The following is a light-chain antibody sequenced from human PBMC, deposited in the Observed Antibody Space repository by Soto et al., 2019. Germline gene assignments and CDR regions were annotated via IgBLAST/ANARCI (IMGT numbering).Light chain of an antibody. J-gene: IGLJ1*01. CDR3: SSYVGTNSYV. CDR1: SSDVGGYNY. Sequence: LTQPPSASGSPGQSVTISCTGTSSDVGGYNYVSWYQQHPGKAPKLIIYEVYKRPSGVPDRFSGSKSGNTAALTVSGLQAEDEADYYCSSYVGTNSYVFGTGTRSPS. CDR2: EVY. V-gene: IGLV2-8*01.